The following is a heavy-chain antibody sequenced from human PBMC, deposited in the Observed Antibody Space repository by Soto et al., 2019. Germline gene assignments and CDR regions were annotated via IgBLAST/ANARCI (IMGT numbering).Heavy chain of an antibody. D-gene: IGHD2-2*01. Sequence: SVKVSCKASGGTFSSYAISWVRQAPGQGLEWMGGIIPIFGTANYAQKFQGRVTITADESTSTAYMELSSLRSEDTAVYYCARPPAYFRTTSSTHDYNYYGMYVWGQGTTVTVAS. J-gene: IGHJ6*02. V-gene: IGHV1-69*13. CDR3: ARPPAYFRTTSSTHDYNYYGMYV. CDR1: GGTFSSYA. CDR2: IIPIFGTA.